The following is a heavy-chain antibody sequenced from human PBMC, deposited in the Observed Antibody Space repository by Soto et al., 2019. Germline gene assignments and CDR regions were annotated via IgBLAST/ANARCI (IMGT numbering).Heavy chain of an antibody. CDR1: GGSISSSSYH. CDR2: IYYSGST. D-gene: IGHD2-8*01. J-gene: IGHJ4*02. CDR3: ARRTIVLMVYSAESYGDY. Sequence: SETLSLTCTVSGGSISSSSYHWGWIRQPPGKGLEWIGSIYYSGSTYYNPSLKSRVTISVDTSKNQFSLKLSSVTAADTAVYYCARRTIVLMVYSAESYGDYWGQGTLVTVSS. V-gene: IGHV4-39*01.